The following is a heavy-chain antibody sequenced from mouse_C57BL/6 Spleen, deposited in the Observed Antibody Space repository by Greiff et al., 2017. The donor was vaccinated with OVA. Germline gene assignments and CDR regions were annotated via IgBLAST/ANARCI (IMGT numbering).Heavy chain of an antibody. CDR2: IDPSDSYT. CDR1: GYTFTSYW. Sequence: VQLQQPGAELVMPGASVKLSCKASGYTFTSYWMHWVKQRPGQGLEWIGEIDPSDSYTNYNQKFKGKSTLTVDKSSSTAYMQLSSLTSEDSAVYYYARASITTVAYYFDYWGQGTTLTVSS. D-gene: IGHD1-1*01. CDR3: ARASITTVAYYFDY. V-gene: IGHV1-69*01. J-gene: IGHJ2*01.